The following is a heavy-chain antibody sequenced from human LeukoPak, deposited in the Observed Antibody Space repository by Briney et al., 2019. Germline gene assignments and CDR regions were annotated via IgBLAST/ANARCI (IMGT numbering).Heavy chain of an antibody. D-gene: IGHD2/OR15-2a*01. Sequence: GGSLRLSCAASGFTFTSYGMHWVRQAPGKGLEWVANIKEDGVEKYYVDSVKGRFTISRDNAKNSLYLQMNSMRAEDTAVYYCAREENYYYYMDVWGKGTTVTVSS. CDR1: GFTFTSYG. CDR3: AREENYYYYMDV. CDR2: IKEDGVEK. V-gene: IGHV3-7*01. J-gene: IGHJ6*03.